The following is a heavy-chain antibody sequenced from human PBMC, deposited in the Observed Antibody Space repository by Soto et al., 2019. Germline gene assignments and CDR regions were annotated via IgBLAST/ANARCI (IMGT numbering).Heavy chain of an antibody. D-gene: IGHD1-1*01. Sequence: LSLTCTISGGSISSYYWSWIRQPPGKGLEWIGYISYSGSANYNPSLMSRVTMSVDTSKNQFSLRLSSVTAADTAVYYCARERPERYFDSLGRGTLVTVSS. V-gene: IGHV4-59*01. J-gene: IGHJ4*02. CDR3: ARERPERYFDS. CDR1: GGSISSYY. CDR2: ISYSGSA.